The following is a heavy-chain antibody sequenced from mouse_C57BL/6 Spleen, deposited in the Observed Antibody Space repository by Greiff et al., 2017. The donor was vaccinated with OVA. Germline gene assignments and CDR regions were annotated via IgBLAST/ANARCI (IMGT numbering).Heavy chain of an antibody. Sequence: QVQLQQPGTELVKPGASVKLSCKASGYTFTSYWMHWVKQRPGQGLEWIGKINPSNGGTNYNEKFKSKATLTVDKSSSTAYMQLSSLTSEDSAVDYCARSNYYGYGGRLAYWGQGTLVTVSA. CDR2: INPSNGGT. CDR1: GYTFTSYW. J-gene: IGHJ3*01. V-gene: IGHV1-53*01. D-gene: IGHD2-2*01. CDR3: ARSNYYGYGGRLAY.